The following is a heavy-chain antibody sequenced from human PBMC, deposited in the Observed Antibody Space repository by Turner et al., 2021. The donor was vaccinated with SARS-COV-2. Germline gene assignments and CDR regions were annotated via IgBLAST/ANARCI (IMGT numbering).Heavy chain of an antibody. CDR2: IWEDGSNK. J-gene: IGHJ4*02. CDR3: ARDGDCSSTSCSIDY. V-gene: IGHV3-33*08. D-gene: IGHD2-2*03. Sequence: QVLLVESGGGVVQPGRSLRLSCAASGFTFSNYAMHWVRQAPGKGLEWVAVIWEDGSNKYYADSVKGRFTISRDNSKNTLYLQMNSLRAEDTAVYYCARDGDCSSTSCSIDYWGQGTLVTVSS. CDR1: GFTFSNYA.